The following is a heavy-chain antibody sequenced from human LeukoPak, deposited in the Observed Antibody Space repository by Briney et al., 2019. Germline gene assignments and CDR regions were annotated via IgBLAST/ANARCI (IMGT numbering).Heavy chain of an antibody. CDR1: GFTFGSYG. Sequence: GRSLRLSCAASGFTFGSYGMHWVRQAPGKGLEWVAVISYDGSNKYYADSVKGRFTISRDNSKNTLYLQMHSLRAEDTAVYYCVKDIAPRLGSSFLMDVWGKGTTVTVSS. CDR3: VKDIAPRLGSSFLMDV. J-gene: IGHJ6*04. CDR2: ISYDGSNK. V-gene: IGHV3-30*18. D-gene: IGHD6-13*01.